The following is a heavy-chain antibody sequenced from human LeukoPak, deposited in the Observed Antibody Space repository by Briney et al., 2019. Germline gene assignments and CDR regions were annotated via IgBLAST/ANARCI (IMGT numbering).Heavy chain of an antibody. CDR2: IKSDGSST. CDR1: GCTFSSYW. D-gene: IGHD2-8*02. J-gene: IGHJ3*02. CDR3: IRVGAVVYAFDI. V-gene: IGHV3-74*01. Sequence: GGSLRLSCAASGCTFSSYWLHWVRQVPGKGLVWVSGIKSDGSSTTYADSVKGRFTISRDHAKNPLYLQMSSLRAEATAVYYCIRVGAVVYAFDIWGQGTMVTVSS.